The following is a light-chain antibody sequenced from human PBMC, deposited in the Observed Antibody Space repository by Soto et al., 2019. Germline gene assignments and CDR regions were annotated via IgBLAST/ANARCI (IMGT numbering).Light chain of an antibody. CDR2: DAS. CDR1: QSVSSY. CDR3: QQRSNWPVT. J-gene: IGKJ1*01. Sequence: EIVLTQPPGTLSLSPGERAILSCRASQSVSSYLAWYQQKPGQAPRLLIYDASTRATGISARFSGSGSGTDFTLTISSLEPEDFAVYYCQQRSNWPVTFGQGTKVDIK. V-gene: IGKV3-11*01.